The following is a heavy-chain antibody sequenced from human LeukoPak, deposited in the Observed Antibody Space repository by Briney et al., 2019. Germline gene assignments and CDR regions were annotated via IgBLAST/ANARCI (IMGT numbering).Heavy chain of an antibody. CDR1: GFTFNNFG. V-gene: IGHV3-30*02. Sequence: GGSLRLSCAASGFTFNNFGMHLVRQAPGKGLEWVSFIGYEGVHKYYADSVKGRFTISKDNSKATLYLQMNSLRPEDTAVYYCAKDLHGGYSSDYWGQGTLVTVFS. CDR3: AKDLHGGYSSDY. J-gene: IGHJ4*02. D-gene: IGHD4-23*01. CDR2: IGYEGVHK.